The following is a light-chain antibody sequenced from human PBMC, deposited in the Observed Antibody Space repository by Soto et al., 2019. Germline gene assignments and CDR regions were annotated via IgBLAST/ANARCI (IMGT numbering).Light chain of an antibody. CDR3: QQSYSTPLT. J-gene: IGKJ4*01. CDR1: QDISNY. V-gene: IGKV1-39*01. Sequence: DIQMTQSPSSLSASVGDRVTITCQASQDISNYLNWYQQKPGKAPKLLIYAASSLQSGVPSRFSGSGSGIDFTLTISSLQPEDFATYYCQQSYSTPLTFGGGTKVEIK. CDR2: AAS.